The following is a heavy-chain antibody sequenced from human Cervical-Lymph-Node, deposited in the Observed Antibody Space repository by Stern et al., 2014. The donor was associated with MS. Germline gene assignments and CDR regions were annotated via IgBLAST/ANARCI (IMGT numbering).Heavy chain of an antibody. Sequence: MQLVQSGGGLVQPGRSLRLSCTASGFTFADYAMSWFRQAPGKGLEWVGFIRSTPYGGTAEYAASVKGRFTISRDDSKSIAYLQMNSLKTEDTAVYYCTRDPEWEIVHFFDCWGQGTLVTVSS. CDR1: GFTFADYA. V-gene: IGHV3-49*03. CDR3: TRDPEWEIVHFFDC. J-gene: IGHJ4*02. CDR2: IRSTPYGGTA. D-gene: IGHD2/OR15-2a*01.